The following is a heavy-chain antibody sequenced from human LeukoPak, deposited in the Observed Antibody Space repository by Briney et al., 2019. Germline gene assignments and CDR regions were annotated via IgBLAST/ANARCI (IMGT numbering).Heavy chain of an antibody. J-gene: IGHJ4*02. Sequence: ASVKVSCKASGYTFTGYYMHWVRQAPGQGLEWMGWINPNNGGTNYAQKFQGRVTMTRDTSISTAYMELSRLRSDDTAVYYCARDYYDSSGYLAGFDYWGQGTLVTVSS. CDR2: INPNNGGT. V-gene: IGHV1-2*02. D-gene: IGHD3-22*01. CDR3: ARDYYDSSGYLAGFDY. CDR1: GYTFTGYY.